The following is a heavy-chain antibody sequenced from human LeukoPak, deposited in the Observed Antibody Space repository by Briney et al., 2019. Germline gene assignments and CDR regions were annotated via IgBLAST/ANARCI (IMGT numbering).Heavy chain of an antibody. Sequence: RGSLRLSCAASGFTFSSYGMHWVRQAPGKGLEWVAVISYDGSNKYYADSVKGRFTISRDNSKNTLYLQMNSLRAEDTAVYYCAKDRLRYSGTYYFDYWGQGTLVTVSS. V-gene: IGHV3-30*18. CDR1: GFTFSSYG. CDR2: ISYDGSNK. J-gene: IGHJ4*02. D-gene: IGHD1-26*01. CDR3: AKDRLRYSGTYYFDY.